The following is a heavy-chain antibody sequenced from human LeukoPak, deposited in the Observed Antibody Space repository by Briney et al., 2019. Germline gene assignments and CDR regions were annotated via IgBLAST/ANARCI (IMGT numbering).Heavy chain of an antibody. CDR3: AKDRDFWSPALDV. V-gene: IGHV3-30*18. CDR1: GLTFSSYC. CDR2: ISYDGSNK. J-gene: IGHJ6*02. Sequence: PGGSLRLSCAASGLTFSSYCMHWARQAPGRGREWVADISYDGSNKYYAHSVKGRFTISRDNSKNTLYLQMNSLRAEDTAVYYCAKDRDFWSPALDVWGQGTTVTVSS. D-gene: IGHD3-3*01.